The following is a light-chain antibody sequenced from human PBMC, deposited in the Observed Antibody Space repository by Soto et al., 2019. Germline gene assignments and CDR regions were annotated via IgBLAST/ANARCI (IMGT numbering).Light chain of an antibody. V-gene: IGLV1-51*01. Sequence: QSVLTQPPSVSAAPGQKVTISCSGSSSNIGNNYVSWYQQVPGTAPKLLIYDNNNRPSGIPDRFSGSKSGTSATLGITGLQTGDEADYYCGAWDSSLSAGVFGTGTKLTVL. CDR3: GAWDSSLSAGV. CDR2: DNN. J-gene: IGLJ1*01. CDR1: SSNIGNNY.